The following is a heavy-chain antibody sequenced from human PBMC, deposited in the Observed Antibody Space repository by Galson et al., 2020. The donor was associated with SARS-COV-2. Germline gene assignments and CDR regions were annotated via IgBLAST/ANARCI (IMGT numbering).Heavy chain of an antibody. CDR2: ISSRGDII. J-gene: IGHJ4*02. CDR1: TFSLSNYA. Sequence: GGSLRLSCVASTFSLSNYAMSWVRQIPGKGLEWVSGISSRGDIIHYAESVKGRFTISRDSSRNTLFLQMNSLRAEDTALYYCAKDRSGYATNWYEFDYWGLGTQVTVSS. V-gene: IGHV3-23*01. CDR3: AKDRSGYATNWYEFDY. D-gene: IGHD2-2*01.